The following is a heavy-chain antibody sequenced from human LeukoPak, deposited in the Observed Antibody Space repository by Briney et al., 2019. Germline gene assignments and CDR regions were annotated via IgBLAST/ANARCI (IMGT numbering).Heavy chain of an antibody. Sequence: GGSLRLSCAASGFTVSSNYMSWVRQAPGKGLEWVSVIYSGGSTYYADSVKGRFTISRDNSKNTLYFQMNSLRAEDTAVYYCARGPSFGVVIHPSFDYWGQGTLVTVSS. CDR3: ARGPSFGVVIHPSFDY. CDR2: IYSGGST. J-gene: IGHJ4*02. D-gene: IGHD3-3*01. V-gene: IGHV3-53*01. CDR1: GFTVSSNY.